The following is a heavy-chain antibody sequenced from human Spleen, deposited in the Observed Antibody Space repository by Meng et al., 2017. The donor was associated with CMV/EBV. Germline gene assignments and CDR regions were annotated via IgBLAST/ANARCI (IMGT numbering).Heavy chain of an antibody. Sequence: GESLKISCAASGFTFSSYSMNWVRQAPGKGLEWVSYIRSTSSTIYYADSVKGRFTIFRDNAKNSLYLQMNSLRAEDTAVYYCAKDHSASWYRDYFDYWGQGTLVTVSS. J-gene: IGHJ4*02. V-gene: IGHV3-48*04. D-gene: IGHD6-13*01. CDR1: GFTFSSYS. CDR3: AKDHSASWYRDYFDY. CDR2: IRSTSSTI.